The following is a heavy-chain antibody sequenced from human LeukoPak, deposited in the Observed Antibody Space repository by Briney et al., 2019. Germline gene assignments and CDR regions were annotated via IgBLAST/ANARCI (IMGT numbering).Heavy chain of an antibody. CDR1: GFTFSDYY. CDR3: ARGGTSQHGGFDY. D-gene: IGHD4-23*01. J-gene: IGHJ4*02. Sequence: GGSLRLSCAASGFTFSDYYMSWIRQAPGKGLEWVSYISSSSSYTNYADSVKGRFTISRDNAKNSLYLQMNSLRAEDTAVYYCARGGTSQHGGFDYWGQGTLVTVSS. V-gene: IGHV3-11*06. CDR2: ISSSSSYT.